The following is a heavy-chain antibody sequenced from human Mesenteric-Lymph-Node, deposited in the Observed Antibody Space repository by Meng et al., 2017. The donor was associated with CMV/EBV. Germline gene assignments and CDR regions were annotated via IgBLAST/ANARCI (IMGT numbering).Heavy chain of an antibody. D-gene: IGHD1-26*01. CDR2: ILSSIGVT. Sequence: SVKVSCKASGYTLSDHSVNWVRQAPGQGLEWMGGILSSIGVTNYAQKFQGRVTITADKSTSTAYMELSSLRSEDTAVYYCARGISGSYFDYWGQGTLVTVSS. V-gene: IGHV1-69*10. CDR1: GYTLSDHS. CDR3: ARGISGSYFDY. J-gene: IGHJ4*02.